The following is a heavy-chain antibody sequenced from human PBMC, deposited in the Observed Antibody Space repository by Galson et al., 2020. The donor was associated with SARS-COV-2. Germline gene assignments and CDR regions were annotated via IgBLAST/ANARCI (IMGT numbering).Heavy chain of an antibody. Sequence: GESLKISCAASGFNFSNYGIHWVRQAPGKGLEWVTYIQYDGGKKHYADSEKGRFTISRDNSKNTVYLQMDSLRAEDTAVYYCAKDYYYYDSRGFYYSFYYMDVWGKGTTVTVSS. CDR1: GFNFSNYG. CDR2: IQYDGGKK. V-gene: IGHV3-30*02. CDR3: AKDYYYYDSRGFYYSFYYMDV. D-gene: IGHD3-22*01. J-gene: IGHJ6*03.